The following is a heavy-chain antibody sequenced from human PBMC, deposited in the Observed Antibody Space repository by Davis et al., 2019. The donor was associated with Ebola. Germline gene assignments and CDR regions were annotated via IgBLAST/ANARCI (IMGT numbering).Heavy chain of an antibody. V-gene: IGHV1-18*01. J-gene: IGHJ4*02. CDR1: GYTFTSYG. CDR2: ISAYNGNT. CDR3: ARDTKGIAVAGTFDY. D-gene: IGHD6-13*01. Sequence: ASVKVSCKASGYTFTSYGISWVRQAPGQGLEWMGWISAYNGNTNYAQKLQGRVTMTTDTSTSTAYMELRSLRSDDTAVYYCARDTKGIAVAGTFDYWGQETLVTVSS.